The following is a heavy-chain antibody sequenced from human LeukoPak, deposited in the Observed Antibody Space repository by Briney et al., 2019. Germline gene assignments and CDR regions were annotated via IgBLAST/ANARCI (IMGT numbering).Heavy chain of an antibody. D-gene: IGHD3-3*01. V-gene: IGHV3-66*02. J-gene: IGHJ3*02. CDR2: IYSGGST. Sequence: GGSLRLSCAHSGFTVRSNYMSWVRQAPGKGLEWVSIIYSGGSTYYADSVKGRFTISRDNSKNTLYLQMNSLRAEDTAVYYCARVPVWSGYLDAFDMWGQGTMVSVSS. CDR1: GFTVRSNY. CDR3: ARVPVWSGYLDAFDM.